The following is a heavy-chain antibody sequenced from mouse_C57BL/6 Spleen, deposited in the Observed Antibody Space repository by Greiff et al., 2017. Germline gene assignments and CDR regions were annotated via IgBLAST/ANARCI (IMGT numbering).Heavy chain of an antibody. J-gene: IGHJ1*03. D-gene: IGHD2-14*01. Sequence: VQLKQSGPELVKPGDSVKISCKASGYSFTGYFMNWVMQSHGKSLEWIGRINPYNGDTFYNQKFKGKATLTVDKSSSTAHMELRSLTSEDSAVYYCARKVLQGVWYFDVWGTGTTVTVSS. V-gene: IGHV1-20*01. CDR2: INPYNGDT. CDR1: GYSFTGYF. CDR3: ARKVLQGVWYFDV.